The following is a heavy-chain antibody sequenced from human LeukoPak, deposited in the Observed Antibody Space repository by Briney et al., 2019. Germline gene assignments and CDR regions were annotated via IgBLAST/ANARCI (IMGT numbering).Heavy chain of an antibody. Sequence: SETLSLTCAVYGGSFSGYYWSWIRQPPGKGLEWIGEINHSGSTNYNPSLKSRVTISVDTSKNQFSLKLSSVTAADTAVYYCARGGYCSSTSCRSWFDPWGQGTLVTVSS. J-gene: IGHJ5*02. V-gene: IGHV4-34*01. CDR2: INHSGST. D-gene: IGHD2-2*01. CDR1: GGSFSGYY. CDR3: ARGGYCSSTSCRSWFDP.